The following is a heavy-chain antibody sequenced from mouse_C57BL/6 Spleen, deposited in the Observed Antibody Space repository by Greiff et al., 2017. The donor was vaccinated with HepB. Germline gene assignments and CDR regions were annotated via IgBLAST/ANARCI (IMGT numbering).Heavy chain of an antibody. CDR1: GYTFTDYY. Sequence: QVHLQQSGAELVRPGASVKLSCKASGYTFTDYYINWVKQRPGQGLEWIARIYPGSGNTYYNEKFKGKATLTAEKSSSTAYMQLSSLTSEDSAVYFCARQDPHYDYAMDYWGQGTSVTVSS. CDR2: IYPGSGNT. J-gene: IGHJ4*01. D-gene: IGHD1-2*01. V-gene: IGHV1-76*01. CDR3: ARQDPHYDYAMDY.